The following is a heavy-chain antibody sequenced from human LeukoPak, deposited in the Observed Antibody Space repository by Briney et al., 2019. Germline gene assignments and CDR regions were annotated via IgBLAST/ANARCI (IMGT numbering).Heavy chain of an antibody. CDR1: GFTVSTKY. J-gene: IGHJ4*02. CDR3: ARVRVGAPGYYFDY. Sequence: GGSLRLSCAAYGFTVSTKYMGWVRQAPGKGLEWVSVIYSGGPTYHADSVEGRFTISRDTSKNTLYLQMNSLRAEDTAVYYCARVRVGAPGYYFDYWGQGTLVTVSS. D-gene: IGHD1-26*01. CDR2: IYSGGPT. V-gene: IGHV3-53*01.